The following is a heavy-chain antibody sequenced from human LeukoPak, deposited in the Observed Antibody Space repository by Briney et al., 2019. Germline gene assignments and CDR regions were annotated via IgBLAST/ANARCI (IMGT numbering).Heavy chain of an antibody. V-gene: IGHV1-2*02. CDR1: GYTFTGYY. D-gene: IGHD3-22*01. CDR3: ARVYPDSSGYLYFAY. Sequence: ASVRVSCKASGYTFTGYYMHWVRQAPGQGLEWMGWINPNRGGTNYAQKFQGRVTMTRDTSISTAYMELSRLRSDDTAVYYCARVYPDSSGYLYFAYWGQGTLVTVSS. CDR2: INPNRGGT. J-gene: IGHJ4*02.